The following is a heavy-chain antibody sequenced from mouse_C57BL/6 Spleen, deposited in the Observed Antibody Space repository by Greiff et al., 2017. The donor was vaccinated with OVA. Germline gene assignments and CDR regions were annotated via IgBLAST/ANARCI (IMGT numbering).Heavy chain of an antibody. Sequence: QVQLQQSGPELVKPGASVKISCKASGFAFSSSWMNWVKQRPGKGLEWIGRIYPGDGDTNYNWKFKGKATLTADKSSSTAYMQLSSLTSEESEVNFCARSGNYVDCDYWGQGTTLTVSS. J-gene: IGHJ2*01. CDR1: GFAFSSSW. D-gene: IGHD2-1*01. CDR2: IYPGDGDT. CDR3: ARSGNYVDCDY. V-gene: IGHV1-82*01.